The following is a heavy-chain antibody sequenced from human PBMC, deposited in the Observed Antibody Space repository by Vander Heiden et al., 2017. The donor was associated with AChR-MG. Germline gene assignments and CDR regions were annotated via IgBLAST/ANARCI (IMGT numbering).Heavy chain of an antibody. D-gene: IGHD1-26*01. CDR1: GFTFRSYG. CDR3: ARDRGLYGGSYLEGGDY. CDR2: IKQDGSEK. J-gene: IGHJ4*02. V-gene: IGHV3-7*03. Sequence: EVQLVESGGGLVQPGGSLRLSCAASGFTFRSYGMGWVRQAPGKGLEWVANIKQDGSEKYYVDSVKGRFTISRDNAKNSLYLQMNSLRAEDTAVYYCARDRGLYGGSYLEGGDYWGQGTLVTVSS.